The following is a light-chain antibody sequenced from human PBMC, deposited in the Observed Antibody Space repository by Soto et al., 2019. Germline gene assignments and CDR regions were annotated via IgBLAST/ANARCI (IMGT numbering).Light chain of an antibody. J-gene: IGKJ5*01. CDR2: DAS. CDR3: QQSSNWPPIN. Sequence: EIALTQSRATQSFSPVETATICCRASYTITTEFAWYQQKPGQPPRLLIYDASNRATSIPARFSGSGSGTDFTLTIRSLEPDDFVVYYCQQSSNWPPINCGKGARRAIK. V-gene: IGKV3-11*01. CDR1: YTITTE.